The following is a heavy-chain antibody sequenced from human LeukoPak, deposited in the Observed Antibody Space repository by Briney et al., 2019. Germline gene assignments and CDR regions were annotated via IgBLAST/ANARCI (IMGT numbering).Heavy chain of an antibody. CDR3: AKGGYDSSGSPFDY. CDR2: ISWNSGSI. D-gene: IGHD3-22*01. V-gene: IGHV3-9*01. CDR1: GFTFDDYA. Sequence: GRSLRLSCAASGFTFDDYAMHWVRQAPGKGLEWVSGISWNSGSIGYADSVKGRFTISRDNAKNSLYLQMNSLRAEDPALYYCAKGGYDSSGSPFDYWGQGTLVTVSS. J-gene: IGHJ4*02.